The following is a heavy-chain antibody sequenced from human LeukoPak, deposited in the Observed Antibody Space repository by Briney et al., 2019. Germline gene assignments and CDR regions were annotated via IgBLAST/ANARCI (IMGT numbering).Heavy chain of an antibody. Sequence: PGGSLRLSCVASGFTFSHYSMNWVRQAPGKGLEWVSAISGSGGSTYYADSVKGRFTISRDNSKNTLYLQMNSLRAEDTAVYYCVGLPYYYDSSGYHDFDYWGQGTLVTVSS. D-gene: IGHD3-22*01. V-gene: IGHV3-23*01. CDR2: ISGSGGST. CDR3: VGLPYYYDSSGYHDFDY. J-gene: IGHJ4*02. CDR1: GFTFSHYS.